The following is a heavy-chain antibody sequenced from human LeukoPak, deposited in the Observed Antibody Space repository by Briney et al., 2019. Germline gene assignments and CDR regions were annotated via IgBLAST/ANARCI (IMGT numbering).Heavy chain of an antibody. CDR3: AIGGGIVVVPAAIRPYRYNWFDP. J-gene: IGHJ5*02. CDR1: GGSFSGYY. V-gene: IGHV4-34*01. D-gene: IGHD2-2*01. Sequence: SETLSLTCAVYGGSFSGYYWSWIRQPPGKGLEWIGEINHSGSTNYNPSLKSRVTISVDTSKNQFSLKLSSVTAADTAVYYCAIGGGIVVVPAAIRPYRYNWFDPWGQGTLVTVSS. CDR2: INHSGST.